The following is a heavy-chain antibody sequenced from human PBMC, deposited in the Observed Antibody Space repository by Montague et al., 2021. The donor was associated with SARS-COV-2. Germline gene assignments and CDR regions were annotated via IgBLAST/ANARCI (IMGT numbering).Heavy chain of an antibody. D-gene: IGHD3/OR15-3a*01. V-gene: IGHV4-59*08. J-gene: IGHJ2*01. CDR3: ARLGLLPYYFDV. CDR2: SYNNGNT. Sequence: SETLSLTCTVSHFSITTNYWCWIRQPPGKGLEWIGNSYNNGNTDYNSSLKSRGTMSADTSKNKFSLRVTSVTAADTAMYYCARLGLLPYYFDVWGRGALVTVSS. CDR1: HFSITTNY.